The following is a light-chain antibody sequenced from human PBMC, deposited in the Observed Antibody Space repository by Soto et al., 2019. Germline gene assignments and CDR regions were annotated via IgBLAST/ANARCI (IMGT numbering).Light chain of an antibody. Sequence: QSALTQPASVSGSPGQSITISCTGTSSDVGSYNLVSWNQQHPGKAPKLMIYEGSKRPSGVSKRFSGSKSGNTASLTISGLQAEDEADYYCCSYAGSSLYVFGTRTKLTVL. J-gene: IGLJ1*01. V-gene: IGLV2-23*01. CDR2: EGS. CDR1: SSDVGSYNL. CDR3: CSYAGSSLYV.